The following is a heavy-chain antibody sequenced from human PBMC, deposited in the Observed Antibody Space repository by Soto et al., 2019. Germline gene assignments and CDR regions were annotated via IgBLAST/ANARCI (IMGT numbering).Heavy chain of an antibody. D-gene: IGHD3-16*02. CDR2: VSFDTNEK. V-gene: IGHV3-30*18. CDR3: AKDLRRNEYVWGGYRSRAYYHYGMDV. CDR1: GFTFSTFG. J-gene: IGHJ6*02. Sequence: QVQLVESGGGLVQPGGSLRLSCAASGFTFSTFGMHWVRQAPGKGLEWLGIVSFDTNEKYYADSAKGRFTISRDNSQNTVYLQMNSLRPEDTAVYYCAKDLRRNEYVWGGYRSRAYYHYGMDVWGQGTSVTVSS.